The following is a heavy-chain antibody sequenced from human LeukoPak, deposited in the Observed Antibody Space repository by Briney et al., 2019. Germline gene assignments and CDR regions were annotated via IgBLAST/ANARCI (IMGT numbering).Heavy chain of an antibody. V-gene: IGHV4-34*01. J-gene: IGHJ4*02. Sequence: SETLSLTCAVYGGSFSGYYWSWIRQPPGKGLEWIGEINHSGSTNYNPSLKSRVTISVDTSKNQSSLKLSSVTAADTAVYYCARGRFYYYGSGSFVFDYWGQGTLVTVSS. D-gene: IGHD3-10*01. CDR2: INHSGST. CDR1: GGSFSGYY. CDR3: ARGRFYYYGSGSFVFDY.